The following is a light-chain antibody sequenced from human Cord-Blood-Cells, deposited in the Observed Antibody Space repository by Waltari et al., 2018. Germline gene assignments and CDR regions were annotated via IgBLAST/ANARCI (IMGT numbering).Light chain of an antibody. J-gene: IGKJ2*01. V-gene: IGKV1-5*03. CDR3: QQYNRYT. CDR2: KAS. Sequence: DIQMTQSPSTLSASVGDRVTITCRASQGISSWLAWYQQKPGKAPKLLIYKASSLESGVPSRFSGSGSGTEFTLTISSLQPDDFATYYCQQYNRYTFGQGTKLEIK. CDR1: QGISSW.